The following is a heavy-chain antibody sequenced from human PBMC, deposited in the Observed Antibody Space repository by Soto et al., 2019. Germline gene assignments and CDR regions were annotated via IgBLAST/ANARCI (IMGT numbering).Heavy chain of an antibody. D-gene: IGHD4-17*01. V-gene: IGHV1-46*03. Sequence: ASVKVSCKASGYTFTSYYMHWVRQAPGQGLEWMGIINPSGGSTSYAQKFQGRVTMTRDTSTSTVYMELSSLRSEDTAVYYCASSRLTTRFTVTTLGSFDYWGQGTLVTVSS. CDR1: GYTFTSYY. J-gene: IGHJ4*02. CDR2: INPSGGST. CDR3: ASSRLTTRFTVTTLGSFDY.